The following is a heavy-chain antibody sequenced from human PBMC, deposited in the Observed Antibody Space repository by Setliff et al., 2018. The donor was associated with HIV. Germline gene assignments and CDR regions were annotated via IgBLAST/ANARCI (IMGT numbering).Heavy chain of an antibody. CDR1: GFSFNNYY. Sequence: GGSLRLSCIASGFSFNNYYMTWVRQAPGKGLEWVGNIKSDGTEKNYADSVRGRFTISRDNTKNSLYLQMDGLRVEDTAVYYCAKDGYYGDFLFYYYYIDVWGKGTTVTVSS. D-gene: IGHD4-17*01. V-gene: IGHV3-7*01. CDR2: IKSDGTEK. J-gene: IGHJ6*03. CDR3: AKDGYYGDFLFYYYYIDV.